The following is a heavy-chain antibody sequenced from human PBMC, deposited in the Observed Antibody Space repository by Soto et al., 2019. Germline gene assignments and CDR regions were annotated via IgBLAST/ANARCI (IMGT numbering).Heavy chain of an antibody. D-gene: IGHD3-10*01. CDR1: GYTFSDYA. Sequence: GGSLRLSCLASGYTFSDYAMTWVRHVPGRGLEWVASLDGAGGSTYYADSVRGRFTISRDNSQNTLFLQMKRLTVDDTAIYYCAAPRDEYGSGVSWFTYGMDIWGQGTTVTVSS. V-gene: IGHV3-23*01. CDR2: LDGAGGST. J-gene: IGHJ6*02. CDR3: AAPRDEYGSGVSWFTYGMDI.